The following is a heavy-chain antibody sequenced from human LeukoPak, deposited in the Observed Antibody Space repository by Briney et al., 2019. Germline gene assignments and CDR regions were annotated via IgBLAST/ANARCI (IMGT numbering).Heavy chain of an antibody. J-gene: IGHJ4*02. V-gene: IGHV3-23*01. CDR2: LSLGGVNT. CDR3: ARDLDRGGAAVFGY. D-gene: IGHD6-13*01. Sequence: GGSLRLSCAVSGFTFSNYAMSWVRQAPGKGLEWVSALSLGGVNTYYADSVKGRFTISRDNSKNTLYLQMNSLRAEDTAVYYCARDLDRGGAAVFGYWGQGTLVTVSS. CDR1: GFTFSNYA.